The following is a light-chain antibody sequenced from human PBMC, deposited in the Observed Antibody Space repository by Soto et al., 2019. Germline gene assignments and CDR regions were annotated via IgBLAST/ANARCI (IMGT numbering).Light chain of an antibody. CDR2: KAS. J-gene: IGKJ1*01. Sequence: VHITHSPSTLSASVLYRVTITFRASQSISSWLAWYQQKPGKAPKLLIYKASSLESGVPSRFSGSGSGTEFTLTISSLQPDDFATYYCQQYDTYWTFGQGTKVDIK. V-gene: IGKV1-5*03. CDR3: QQYDTYWT. CDR1: QSISSW.